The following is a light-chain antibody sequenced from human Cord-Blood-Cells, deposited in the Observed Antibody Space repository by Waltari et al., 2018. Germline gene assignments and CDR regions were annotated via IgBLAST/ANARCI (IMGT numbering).Light chain of an antibody. CDR1: QSISRY. J-gene: IGKJ3*01. CDR3: QQSYSTPFT. V-gene: IGKV1-39*01. Sequence: DIQMTQSPSSPSASVGDRVTITCRASQSISRYLNWYQQKPRKAPKLLIYAASSVQSGGPSRCSGSGSGTDFTLTISSLQPEDFATYYCQQSYSTPFTFGPGTKVDIK. CDR2: AAS.